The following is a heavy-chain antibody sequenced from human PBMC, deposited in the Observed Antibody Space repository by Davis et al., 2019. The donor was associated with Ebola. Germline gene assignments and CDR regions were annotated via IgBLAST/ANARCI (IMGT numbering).Heavy chain of an antibody. Sequence: GESLKISCAASGFTFTNYAMSWVRQAPGKGLEWVSVITGGGTTYYADSVKGRFTISRDNSKNMLYLQMNNLRAEDTAVYFCVGTTTSLPAYWGQGTLVTVSS. D-gene: IGHD7-27*01. CDR1: GFTFTNYA. J-gene: IGHJ4*02. CDR3: VGTTTSLPAY. CDR2: ITGGGTT. V-gene: IGHV3-23*01.